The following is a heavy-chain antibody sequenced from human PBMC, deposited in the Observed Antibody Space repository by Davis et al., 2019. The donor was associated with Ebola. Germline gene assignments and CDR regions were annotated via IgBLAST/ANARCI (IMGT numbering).Heavy chain of an antibody. J-gene: IGHJ4*02. V-gene: IGHV3-74*01. CDR1: GFTFSYYW. CDR2: INSDGSST. D-gene: IGHD4-17*01. CDR3: ARAPLRSAPLDY. Sequence: PGGSLRLSCAPSGFTFSYYWMHWVRPAPGKGLVWVSRINSDGSSTSYADSVKGRFTISRDNAKNTLYLQMNSLRADDTAVYYCARAPLRSAPLDYWGQGTLVTVSS.